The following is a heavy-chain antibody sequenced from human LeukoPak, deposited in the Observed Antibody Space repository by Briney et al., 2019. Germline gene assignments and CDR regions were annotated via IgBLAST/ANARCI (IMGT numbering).Heavy chain of an antibody. CDR3: ARGYSSSWHPVYFDY. CDR2: IYSGGST. V-gene: IGHV3-53*01. Sequence: PGGSLRLSCAASGFTVSSNYMSWVRQAPGKGLEWVSVIYSGGSTYYADSVKGRFAISRDNSKNTLYLQMSSLRAEDTAVYYCARGYSSSWHPVYFDYWGQGTLVTVSS. D-gene: IGHD6-13*01. CDR1: GFTVSSNY. J-gene: IGHJ4*02.